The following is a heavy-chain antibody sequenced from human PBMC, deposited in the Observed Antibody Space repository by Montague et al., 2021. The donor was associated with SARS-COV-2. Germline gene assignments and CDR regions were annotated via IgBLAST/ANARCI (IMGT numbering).Heavy chain of an antibody. CDR2: ISGSGGST. V-gene: IGHV3-23*01. D-gene: IGHD3-3*01. J-gene: IGHJ3*02. Sequence: SRRLSWAASGFIFSSYAMSWVRQAPGKGLEWVSAISGSGGSTYYADSVKGRLTISRDNSKNTLYLQMNSLRAEDTAVYYCAKDAAWHEITIVGVVIPDAFDIWGRGTMVTVSS. CDR1: GFIFSSYA. CDR3: AKDAAWHEITIVGVVIPDAFDI.